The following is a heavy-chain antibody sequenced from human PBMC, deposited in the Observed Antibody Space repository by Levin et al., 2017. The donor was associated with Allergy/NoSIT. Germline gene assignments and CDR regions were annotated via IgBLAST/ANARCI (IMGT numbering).Heavy chain of an antibody. V-gene: IGHV3-23*01. CDR3: ARDRVYHYDNTGALYHYGMDV. J-gene: IGHJ6*02. CDR2: ISGIGADT. CDR1: GFTFTSHA. D-gene: IGHD3-22*01. Sequence: GESLKISCAASGFTFTSHAMSWVRQAPGKGLEWVSGISGIGADTDYADSVKGRFTISRDNSKNTLFLQMNSLRAEDTALYYCARDRVYHYDNTGALYHYGMDVWGQGTTVTVSS.